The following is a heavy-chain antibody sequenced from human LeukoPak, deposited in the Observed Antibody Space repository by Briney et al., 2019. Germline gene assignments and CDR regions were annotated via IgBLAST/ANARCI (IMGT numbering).Heavy chain of an antibody. CDR2: IYTSGST. Sequence: SETLSLTCTVSGGSISSYYRSWIRQPAGKGLEWIGRIYTSGSTNYNPSLKSRVTMSVDTSKNQFSLKLSSVTAADTAVYYCARDRFPSSSGFSWGQGTLVTVSS. CDR1: GGSISSYY. CDR3: ARDRFPSSSGFS. D-gene: IGHD6-19*01. J-gene: IGHJ4*02. V-gene: IGHV4-4*07.